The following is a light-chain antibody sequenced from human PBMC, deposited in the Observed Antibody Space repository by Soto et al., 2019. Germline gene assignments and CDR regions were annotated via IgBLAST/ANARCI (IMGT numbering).Light chain of an antibody. CDR2: TNN. CDR3: AAWDDSLKGPV. CDR1: SSNIGTNT. Sequence: QSVLTQPPSASGTPGQRVTMSCSGSSSNIGTNTVNWYQQLPGTAPKLLIYTNNQRPSGVPDRFSGSKSGTSASLAINGLQSEDAADYYCAAWDDSLKGPVFGGGTTLTVL. V-gene: IGLV1-44*01. J-gene: IGLJ3*02.